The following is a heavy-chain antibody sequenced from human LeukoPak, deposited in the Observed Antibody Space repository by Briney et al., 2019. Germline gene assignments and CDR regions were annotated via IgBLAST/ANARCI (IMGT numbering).Heavy chain of an antibody. V-gene: IGHV3-7*01. D-gene: IGHD1-20*01. J-gene: IGHJ4*02. CDR2: IKQDQSEK. Sequence: GGSLRLSCAGYGFTFSNFWMSWVRQAPGKGLEWVANIKQDQSEKYYVDSVKDRFTIPRDNAKNSLYLQMNSLRAEDTAVYYCARFGISGTMDYWGQGTLVPVSS. CDR3: ARFGISGTMDY. CDR1: GFTFSNFW.